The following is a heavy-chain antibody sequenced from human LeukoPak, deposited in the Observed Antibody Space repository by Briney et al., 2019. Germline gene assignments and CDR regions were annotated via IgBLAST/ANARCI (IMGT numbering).Heavy chain of an antibody. Sequence: GSLRLSCAASGFTFSTYSMNWVRQAPGKGLEWVANIKEDGGAKNYVDSVKGRFTISRDNAKDSVYLQMNSLRAEDTALYYCARNRGWQQFDYWGRGTLVTVSS. CDR1: GFTFSTYS. J-gene: IGHJ4*02. D-gene: IGHD6-13*01. CDR3: ARNRGWQQFDY. CDR2: IKEDGGAK. V-gene: IGHV3-7*04.